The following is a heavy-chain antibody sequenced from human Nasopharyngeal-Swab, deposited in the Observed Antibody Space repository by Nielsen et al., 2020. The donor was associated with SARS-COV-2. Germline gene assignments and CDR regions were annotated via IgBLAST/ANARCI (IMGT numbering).Heavy chain of an antibody. V-gene: IGHV1-2*02. D-gene: IGHD3-22*01. CDR1: GYTFTDYY. CDR3: ARDYYDNYDFDY. Sequence: ASVKVSCKTSGYTFTDYYIHWLRQVPGQGLEWVGCINPDSGDTQYAQKFQGRVTVTSDRSRSTAYIDLSRLRSDDTAVYYCARDYYDNYDFDYWGQGTLVTVSS. J-gene: IGHJ4*02. CDR2: INPDSGDT.